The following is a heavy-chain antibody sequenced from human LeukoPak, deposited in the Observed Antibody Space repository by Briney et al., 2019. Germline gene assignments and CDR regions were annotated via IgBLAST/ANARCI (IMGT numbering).Heavy chain of an antibody. V-gene: IGHV4-39*01. CDR2: IYYSGST. D-gene: IGHD6-6*01. Sequence: KPSETLSLTCTVSGGSISSSSYYWGWIRQPPGKGLEWIGSIYYSGSTYYNPSLKSRVTISVDTSKNQFSLKLSSVTAADTAVYYCARREGLVLGAFDIWGQGTMVTVSS. J-gene: IGHJ3*02. CDR1: GGSISSSSYY. CDR3: ARREGLVLGAFDI.